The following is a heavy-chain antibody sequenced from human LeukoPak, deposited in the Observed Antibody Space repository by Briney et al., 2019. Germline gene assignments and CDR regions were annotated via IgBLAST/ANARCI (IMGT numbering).Heavy chain of an antibody. CDR3: IREYYFDY. CDR1: GFTFTDNA. CDR2: IRKLAYGAII. V-gene: IGHV3-49*04. J-gene: IGHJ4*02. Sequence: GQSLRLSCTASGFTFTDNAMSWVRQAPGKGPEWVCFIRKLAYGAIIEHAASLKGKFTISRDESKSIVYLQMNSLKTEDTAVYYCIREYYFDYWGQGTMVTVSS.